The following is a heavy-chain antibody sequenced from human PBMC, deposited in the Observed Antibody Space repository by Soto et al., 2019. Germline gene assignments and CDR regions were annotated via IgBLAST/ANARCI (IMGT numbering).Heavy chain of an antibody. Sequence: SETLSLTCTVSGDSVSSYNYYWTRIRQSPGKGLEWVGYIYSSGSTKYNPSLKNRVTISLHTSSNQFSLNLTSVTAADTAVYYCARDIRGYSRAFDFWGQGTLVTVSS. V-gene: IGHV4-61*01. D-gene: IGHD5-18*01. J-gene: IGHJ4*02. CDR1: GDSVSSYNYY. CDR2: IYSSGST. CDR3: ARDIRGYSRAFDF.